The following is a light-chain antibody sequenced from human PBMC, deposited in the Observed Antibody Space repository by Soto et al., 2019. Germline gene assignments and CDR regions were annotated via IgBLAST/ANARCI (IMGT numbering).Light chain of an antibody. J-gene: IGLJ1*01. CDR2: GVS. CDR3: SLYTSTSTFV. V-gene: IGLV2-18*01. Sequence: QSVLAQPPSVSGSPGQSVTISCTGTSSHVSDYYRFSWYQHLPGSAPKLLIYGVSNRPAGVPHRSSGSRSANTAFLTTSGLQTEDAADYYCSLYTSTSTFVFGPGTQLTVL. CDR1: SSHVSDYYR.